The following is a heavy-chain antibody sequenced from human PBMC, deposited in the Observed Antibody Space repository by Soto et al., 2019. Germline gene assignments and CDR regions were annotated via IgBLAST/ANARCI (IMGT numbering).Heavy chain of an antibody. CDR1: GYTFTSYG. CDR2: ISAYNANT. D-gene: IGHD5-12*01. V-gene: IGHV1-18*01. Sequence: QLVQSGAEVKKPGASVKVSCKVSGYTFTSYGISWVRQAPGQGLEWMGWISAYNANTQYAQRLQGRVTMTTDTSTSTAYMELRSLRSDDTAVYYCARDLPRDGYALVFDYWGQGTLVTVSS. J-gene: IGHJ4*02. CDR3: ARDLPRDGYALVFDY.